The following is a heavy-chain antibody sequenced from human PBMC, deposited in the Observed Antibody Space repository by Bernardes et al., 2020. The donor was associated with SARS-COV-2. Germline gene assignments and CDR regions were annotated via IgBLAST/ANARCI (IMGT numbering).Heavy chain of an antibody. D-gene: IGHD5-18*01. Sequence: SETLSLTCTVSGGSISTYYWSWIRQPPGKELEWIGNIFYSGSTKYNPSLKSRVTISFDTSKNQFSLKLKSVTAADTAVYYCARGGLDTAMVYYYYYGMDVWGQGTTVTVSS. CDR2: IFYSGST. V-gene: IGHV4-59*01. CDR1: GGSISTYY. CDR3: ARGGLDTAMVYYYYYGMDV. J-gene: IGHJ6*02.